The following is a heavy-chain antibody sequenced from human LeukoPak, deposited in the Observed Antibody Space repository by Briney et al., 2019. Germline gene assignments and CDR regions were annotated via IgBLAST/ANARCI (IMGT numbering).Heavy chain of an antibody. CDR1: GYTFTSYY. CDR3: ARSRTYSSGWYEGLNWFDP. J-gene: IGHJ5*02. Sequence: ASVKVSCKASGYTFTSYYMHWVRQAPGQGLEWMGIINPSGGSTSYAQKFQGRVTMTRDTSTSTVYMELSSLRSEDTAVYYCARSRTYSSGWYEGLNWFDPWGQGTLVTVSS. V-gene: IGHV1-46*01. D-gene: IGHD6-19*01. CDR2: INPSGGST.